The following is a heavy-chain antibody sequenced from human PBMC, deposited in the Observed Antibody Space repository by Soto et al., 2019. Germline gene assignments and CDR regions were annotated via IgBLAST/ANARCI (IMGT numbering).Heavy chain of an antibody. V-gene: IGHV3-30-3*01. Sequence: QVQLVESGGGVVQPGRSLRLSCVVSGFTFASHALHWVRQAPGKGLEWVAVITKDGSYRNYADSVTGRLTISSDNSENTMHLQMSRLSDDKTAVYYFARESSAWYQPADHGGQGTMVTVSS. CDR2: ITKDGSYR. CDR1: GFTFASHA. CDR3: ARESSAWYQPADH. D-gene: IGHD6-19*01. J-gene: IGHJ4*02.